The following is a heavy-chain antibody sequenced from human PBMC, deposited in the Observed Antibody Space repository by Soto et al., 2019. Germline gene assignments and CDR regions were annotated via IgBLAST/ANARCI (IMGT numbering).Heavy chain of an antibody. Sequence: GESLKISCKGSGYSFTSYWIGWVRQMPGKGLEWMGIIYPGDSDTRYSPSFQGQVTISADKSISTAYLQWSSLKASDTAMYYCARITYYYDSSGYKIGWFDPWGQGTLVTSPQ. CDR2: IYPGDSDT. J-gene: IGHJ5*02. V-gene: IGHV5-51*01. D-gene: IGHD3-22*01. CDR1: GYSFTSYW. CDR3: ARITYYYDSSGYKIGWFDP.